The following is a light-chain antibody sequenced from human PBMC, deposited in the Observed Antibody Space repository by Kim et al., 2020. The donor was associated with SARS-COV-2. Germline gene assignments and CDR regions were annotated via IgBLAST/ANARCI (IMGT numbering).Light chain of an antibody. CDR3: SSYAGRNNLI. J-gene: IGLJ2*01. V-gene: IGLV2-8*01. CDR1: SSDIGAHKY. CDR2: EVD. Sequence: QSALTQPPSASGSLGQSVTLSCTGTSSDIGAHKYVSWYQQHPGKVPKLVLYEVDERPSGVPDRFSGSKSGNTASLTVSGLQADDEADYYCSSYAGRNNLIFGGGTQLTVL.